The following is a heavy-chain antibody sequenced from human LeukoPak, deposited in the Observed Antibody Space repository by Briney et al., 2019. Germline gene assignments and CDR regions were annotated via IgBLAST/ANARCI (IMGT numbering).Heavy chain of an antibody. D-gene: IGHD2-2*01. CDR2: IYYTGST. V-gene: IGHV4-59*01. CDR3: ARGLFVVVPDAIRGGWFHC. Sequence: SETLSLTCTVSGVSIPRFYWLWVRQSPGRGLEWIGYIYYTGSTNYNPSLKSRVTISVDTSKSQFSLKLSSVTAADTAVYYCARGLFVVVPDAIRGGWFHCWGRGTLVTVSS. CDR1: GVSIPRFY. J-gene: IGHJ5*01.